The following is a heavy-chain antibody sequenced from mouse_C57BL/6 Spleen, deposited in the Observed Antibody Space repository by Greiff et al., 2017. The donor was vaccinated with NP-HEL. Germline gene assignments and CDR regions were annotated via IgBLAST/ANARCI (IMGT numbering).Heavy chain of an antibody. CDR2: IYPGSGNT. Sequence: QVQLKQSGPELVKPGASVKISCKASGYSFTSYYIHWVKQRPGQGLEWIGWIYPGSGNTKYNEKFKGKATLTADTSSSTAYMQLSSLTSEDSAVYYCARPTVVAHYAMDYWGQGTSVTVSS. CDR1: GYSFTSYY. J-gene: IGHJ4*01. D-gene: IGHD1-1*01. CDR3: ARPTVVAHYAMDY. V-gene: IGHV1-66*01.